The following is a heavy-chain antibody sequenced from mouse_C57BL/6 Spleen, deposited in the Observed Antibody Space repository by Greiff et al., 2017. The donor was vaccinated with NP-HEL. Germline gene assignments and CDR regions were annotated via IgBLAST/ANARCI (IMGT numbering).Heavy chain of an antibody. CDR2: INPGSGGT. D-gene: IGHD1-1*01. V-gene: IGHV1-54*01. J-gene: IGHJ4*01. Sequence: QVQLQQSGAELVRPGTSVKVSCKASGYAFTNYLIEWVKQRPGQGLEWIGVINPGSGGTNYNEKFKGKATLTADKSSSTAYMQLSSLTSEDSAVYFCARGDSPITTVVAYYAMDYWGQGTSVTVSS. CDR3: ARGDSPITTVVAYYAMDY. CDR1: GYAFTNYL.